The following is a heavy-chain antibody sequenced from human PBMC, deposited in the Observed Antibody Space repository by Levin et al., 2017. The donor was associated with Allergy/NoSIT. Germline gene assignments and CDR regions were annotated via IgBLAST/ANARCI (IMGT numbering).Heavy chain of an antibody. CDR2: ISYDGSNK. J-gene: IGHJ6*02. Sequence: GGSLRLSCAASGFTFSSYAMHWVRQAPGKGLEWVAVISYDGSNKYYADSVKGRFTISRDNSKNTLYLQMNSLRAEDTAVYYCARSLWSIPVGDYYGMDGWGQGTTVTVSS. D-gene: IGHD5-18*01. CDR1: GFTFSSYA. CDR3: ARSLWSIPVGDYYGMDG. V-gene: IGHV3-30-3*01.